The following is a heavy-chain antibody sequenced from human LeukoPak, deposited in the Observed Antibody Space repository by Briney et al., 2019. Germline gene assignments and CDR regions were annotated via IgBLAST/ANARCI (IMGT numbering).Heavy chain of an antibody. V-gene: IGHV3-11*01. J-gene: IGHJ4*02. D-gene: IGHD3-22*01. CDR3: ARDRLDSSGYYYAY. CDR1: GFTFSDYY. CDR2: ISSSGSTI. Sequence: GGSLRLSCAASGFTFSDYYMSWIHQAPGKGLEWVSYISSSGSTIYYADSVKGRFTISRDNAKNSLYLQMNSLRAEDTAVYYCARDRLDSSGYYYAYWGQGTLVTVSS.